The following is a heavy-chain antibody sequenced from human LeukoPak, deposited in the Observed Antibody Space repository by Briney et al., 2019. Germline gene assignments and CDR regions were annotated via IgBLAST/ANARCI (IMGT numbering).Heavy chain of an antibody. CDR2: IRFDGSNK. V-gene: IGHV3-30*02. CDR3: ASPYCSGGSCYGFYYYYYMDV. J-gene: IGHJ6*03. D-gene: IGHD2-15*01. Sequence: GGSLRLSFAAAGFTFSSYGMHWGRQAPGKGLEWVTFIRFDGSNKYYADSVKCRFTIARDNSKNTLYLQRNSLRAEDTAVYYCASPYCSGGSCYGFYYYYYMDVWGKGTTVTVSS. CDR1: GFTFSSYG.